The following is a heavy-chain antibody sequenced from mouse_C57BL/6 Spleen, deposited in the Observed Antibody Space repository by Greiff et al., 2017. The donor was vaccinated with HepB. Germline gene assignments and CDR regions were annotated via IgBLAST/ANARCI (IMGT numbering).Heavy chain of an antibody. Sequence: QVQLKESGPELVKPGASVKISCKASGYAFSSSWMNWVKQRPGKGLEWIGRIYPGDGDTNYNGKCKGKATLTADKSSSTAYMQLSSLTSVDSAVYFCAYGSSYDWFAYWGQGTLVTVSA. CDR3: AYGSSYDWFAY. V-gene: IGHV1-82*01. CDR2: IYPGDGDT. D-gene: IGHD1-1*01. J-gene: IGHJ3*01. CDR1: GYAFSSSW.